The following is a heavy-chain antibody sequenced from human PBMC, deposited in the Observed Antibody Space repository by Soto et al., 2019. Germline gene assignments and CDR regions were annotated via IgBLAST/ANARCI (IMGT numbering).Heavy chain of an antibody. CDR2: IYYSGST. D-gene: IGHD6-19*01. V-gene: IGHV4-39*01. Sequence: PSETLSLTCTVSGGSIISSSYYWVLIRQPPGKGLEWIGSIYYSGSTYYNPSLKSRVTISVDTSKNQFSLKLSSVTAADTAVYYCARPLGVAGVRWGQGTLVTVSS. CDR1: GGSIISSSYY. CDR3: ARPLGVAGVR. J-gene: IGHJ4*02.